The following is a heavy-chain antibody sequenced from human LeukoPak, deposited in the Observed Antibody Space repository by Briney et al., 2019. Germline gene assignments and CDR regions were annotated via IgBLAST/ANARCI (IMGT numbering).Heavy chain of an antibody. Sequence: GGSLRLSCAASGFTVSTNYLTWVRQAPGKGLEWVSVIYSGGSTYYADSVKGRFTISRDNSKNTLYPQMNSLRAEDTAVYYCARYCSGGSCYDWGQGTLVTVSS. CDR1: GFTVSTNY. CDR3: ARYCSGGSCYD. V-gene: IGHV3-66*01. CDR2: IYSGGST. D-gene: IGHD2-15*01. J-gene: IGHJ4*02.